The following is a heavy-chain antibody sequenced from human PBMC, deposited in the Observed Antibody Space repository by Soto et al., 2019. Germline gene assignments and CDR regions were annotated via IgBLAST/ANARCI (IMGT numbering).Heavy chain of an antibody. V-gene: IGHV3-48*02. D-gene: IGHD6-13*01. Sequence: PGGSLRLSCASSGFTFSSYIMNWVRQAPGKGLEWVSLISSSSSPIYYADSVKGRFTISRDNAKNSLYLQMNSLRDEDTAVYYCAREGYSSSWNYFAYWGQGTLVTVSS. CDR3: AREGYSSSWNYFAY. CDR1: GFTFSSYI. CDR2: ISSSSSPI. J-gene: IGHJ4*02.